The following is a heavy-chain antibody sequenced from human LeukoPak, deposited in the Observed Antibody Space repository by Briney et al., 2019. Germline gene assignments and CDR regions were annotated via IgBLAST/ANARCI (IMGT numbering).Heavy chain of an antibody. Sequence: SETLSLTCTVFGGSISSSSYYWGWIRQPPGKGLEWIGSIYYSGSTYYNPSLKSRVTISVDTSKNQFSLKLSSVTAADTAVYYCARRALAVAGTPNYYYYMDVWGKGTTVTVSS. D-gene: IGHD6-19*01. CDR1: GGSISSSSYY. CDR3: ARRALAVAGTPNYYYYMDV. V-gene: IGHV4-39*01. CDR2: IYYSGST. J-gene: IGHJ6*03.